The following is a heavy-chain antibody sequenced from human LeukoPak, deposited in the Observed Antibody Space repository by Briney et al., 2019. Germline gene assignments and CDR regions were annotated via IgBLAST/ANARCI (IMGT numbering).Heavy chain of an antibody. CDR2: IYYSGST. CDR3: AREGYCSGGSSPGGTDY. V-gene: IGHV4-59*01. J-gene: IGHJ4*02. CDR1: GGSISSYY. D-gene: IGHD2-15*01. Sequence: SETLSLTCTVSGGSISSYYWSWLRQPPGKGLEWIGYIYYSGSTNYNPSLKSRVTISVDTSKNQFSLKLSSVTASDPVVYYCAREGYCSGGSSPGGTDYWGQGTLVTVSS.